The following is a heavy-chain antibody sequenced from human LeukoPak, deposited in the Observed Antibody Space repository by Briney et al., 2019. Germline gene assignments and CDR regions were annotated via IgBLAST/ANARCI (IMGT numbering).Heavy chain of an antibody. D-gene: IGHD2-8*01. J-gene: IGHJ5*02. CDR1: GGSISGEGQY. V-gene: IGHV4-31*03. Sequence: SETLSLTCTVSGGSISGEGQYWSWIRQHPGKGLEWIGYIYYSGNSYYNPSLKSRVTISADTSENQFSLQLNSVTAADTAVYYCARVIVSYRYDANWFDPWGQGTLDTVSS. CDR2: IYYSGNS. CDR3: ARVIVSYRYDANWFDP.